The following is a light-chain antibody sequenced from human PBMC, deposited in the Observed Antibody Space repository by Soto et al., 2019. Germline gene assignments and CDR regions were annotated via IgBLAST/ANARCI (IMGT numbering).Light chain of an antibody. CDR2: LGS. CDR3: MQALQTPT. V-gene: IGKV2-28*01. CDR1: QSLLHRNGYNY. J-gene: IGKJ4*01. Sequence: DIVMTQSPLSLPVTPGEPASISCRSSQSLLHRNGYNYLDWYLQKSGQSPQLLIYLGSNRASGVTDRFSGSGSGTDFTLKISRVEAEDVGVYYCMQALQTPTFGGGTKVEIK.